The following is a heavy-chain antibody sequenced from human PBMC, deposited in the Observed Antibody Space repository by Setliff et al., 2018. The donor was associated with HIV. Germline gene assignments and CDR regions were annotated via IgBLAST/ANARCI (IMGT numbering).Heavy chain of an antibody. J-gene: IGHJ4*02. V-gene: IGHV3-9*01. CDR3: TKGHTHMITFGRIDY. D-gene: IGHD3-16*01. CDR1: GFTFRSYW. CDR2: ISWNSGSI. Sequence: PGGSLRLSCAASGFTFRSYWLSWVRQAPGISWNSGSIGYADSVKGRFTISRDSAKSSLYLQMNSLRAEDTALYYCTKGHTHMITFGRIDYWGQGTLVTVSS.